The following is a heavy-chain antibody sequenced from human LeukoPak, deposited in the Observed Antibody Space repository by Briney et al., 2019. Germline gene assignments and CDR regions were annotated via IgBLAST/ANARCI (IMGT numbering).Heavy chain of an antibody. V-gene: IGHV3-33*01. J-gene: IGHJ4*02. D-gene: IGHD3-10*01. CDR2: IWYDGSNK. CDR1: GFTFRNYG. CDR3: ATVRGGSGTYYNDY. Sequence: GGSLRLSCAASGFTFRNYGMEWVRQAPGKGLEWVAVIWYDGSNKYYADSVKGRFTISRDNSKNTLYLQMNSLRAEDTSVYYCATVRGGSGTYYNDYWGQGTLVTVSS.